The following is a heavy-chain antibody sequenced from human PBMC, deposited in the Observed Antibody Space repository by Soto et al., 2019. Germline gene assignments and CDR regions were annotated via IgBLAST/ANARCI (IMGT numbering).Heavy chain of an antibody. CDR1: GGTFSSYT. J-gene: IGHJ4*02. CDR2: IIPILGIA. V-gene: IGHV1-69*02. D-gene: IGHD2-15*01. CDR3: ARALSVVSATFDY. Sequence: SVKVSCKASGGTFSSYTISWVRQAPGQGLEWMGRIIPILGIANYAQKFQGRVTITADKSTSTAYMELSSLRSEDTAVYYCARALSVVSATFDYWGQGTLVTVSS.